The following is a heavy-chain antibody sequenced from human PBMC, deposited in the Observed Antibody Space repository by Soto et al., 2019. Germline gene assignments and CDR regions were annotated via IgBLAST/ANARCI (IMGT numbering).Heavy chain of an antibody. V-gene: IGHV3-23*01. Sequence: GGSLRLSCAASGFTFSSNAMSWVRQAPGRGLEWVPVITNTGGDTVYADSVKGRFNMSRDNSKNTLYLQMNNLRAEDTAIYYCARASGESYPGSRVFDSWGQGTRVTVSS. J-gene: IGHJ4*02. CDR3: ARASGESYPGSRVFDS. CDR2: ITNTGGDT. CDR1: GFTFSSNA. D-gene: IGHD3-10*01.